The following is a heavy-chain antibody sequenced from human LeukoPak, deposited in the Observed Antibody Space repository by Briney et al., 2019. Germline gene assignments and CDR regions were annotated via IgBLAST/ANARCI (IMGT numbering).Heavy chain of an antibody. CDR1: GGSISSSSYY. CDR3: ARRIAVAGTGYFQH. D-gene: IGHD6-19*01. J-gene: IGHJ1*01. CDR2: IYYTGST. Sequence: SETLSLTCTVSGGSISSSSYYWVRIRQPPGKELEWIGSIYYTGSTYYNSSLKSRVTISVDTSKNQFSLKLRSVTAADTAVYYCARRIAVAGTGYFQHWGQGTLVTVSS. V-gene: IGHV4-39*01.